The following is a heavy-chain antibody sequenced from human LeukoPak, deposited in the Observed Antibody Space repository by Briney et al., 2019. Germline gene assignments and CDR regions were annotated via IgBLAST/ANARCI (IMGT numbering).Heavy chain of an antibody. J-gene: IGHJ4*02. V-gene: IGHV3-21*01. CDR2: ISSSSSYI. D-gene: IGHD6-13*01. CDR1: GFTFSSYS. Sequence: GSLRLSCAASGFTFSSYSMNWVRQAPGKGLEWVSSISSSSSYIYYADSVKGRFTISRDNAKNSLYLQMNSLRAEDTAVYYCARERIAAAATDYWGQGTLVTVSS. CDR3: ARERIAAAATDY.